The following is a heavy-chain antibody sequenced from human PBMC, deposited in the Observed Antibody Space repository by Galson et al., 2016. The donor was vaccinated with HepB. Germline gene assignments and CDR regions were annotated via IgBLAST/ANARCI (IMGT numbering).Heavy chain of an antibody. CDR3: AKDRDEDAGGFDK. V-gene: IGHV3-30*04. Sequence: SLRLSCAASGFTFSSYAMHWVRQAPGKGLEWVAVISYDGSNKYYADSVKGRFTISRDNSKNTLYLQMNSLRTEDTALYYCAKDRDEDAGGFDKWGQGTLVTVSS. CDR1: GFTFSSYA. J-gene: IGHJ4*02. D-gene: IGHD2-15*01. CDR2: ISYDGSNK.